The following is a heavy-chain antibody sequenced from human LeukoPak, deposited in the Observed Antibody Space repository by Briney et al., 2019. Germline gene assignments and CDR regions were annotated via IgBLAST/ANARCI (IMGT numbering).Heavy chain of an antibody. CDR3: ASGEGQIQLWSFSLLFDY. D-gene: IGHD5-18*01. CDR1: GESFIGNY. Sequence: PSETLSLTCAVYGESFIGNYWNWIRQPPGKGLEWIGEINHLGTRKFNSSLESRVTISVDTSKNQFSLRLSSVTAADTTMYFCASGEGQIQLWSFSLLFDYWGQGTLVTVSS. J-gene: IGHJ4*02. V-gene: IGHV4-34*01. CDR2: INHLGTR.